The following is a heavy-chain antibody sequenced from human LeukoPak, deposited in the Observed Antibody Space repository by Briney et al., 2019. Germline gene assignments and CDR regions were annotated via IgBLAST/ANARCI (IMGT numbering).Heavy chain of an antibody. CDR3: ARGGSNSHSPFFGVVIIEYYFDY. CDR2: INPNSGGT. D-gene: IGHD3-3*01. V-gene: IGHV1-2*02. CDR1: GYTFTGYY. Sequence: GASVKVSCKASGYTFTGYYMHWVRQAPGQGLEWMGWINPNSGGTNYAQKFQGRVTMTRDTSISTAYMELSRLRSDDTAVYYCARGGSNSHSPFFGVVIIEYYFDYWGQGTLVTVSS. J-gene: IGHJ4*02.